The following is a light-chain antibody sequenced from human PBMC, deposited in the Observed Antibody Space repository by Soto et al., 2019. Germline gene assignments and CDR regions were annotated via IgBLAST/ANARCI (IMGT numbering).Light chain of an antibody. CDR3: QQYNNWPPIT. J-gene: IGKJ5*01. CDR2: GAS. V-gene: IGKV3-15*01. Sequence: ELVMTQSPATLSVSPGERXXXXXRXSQSVSSNLAWYQXXPGQAXXLXXYGASTRATGIPARFSGSVSGTEFTPTISSLQSEDFAVYDGQQYNNWPPITFGQGTRLEI. CDR1: QSVSSN.